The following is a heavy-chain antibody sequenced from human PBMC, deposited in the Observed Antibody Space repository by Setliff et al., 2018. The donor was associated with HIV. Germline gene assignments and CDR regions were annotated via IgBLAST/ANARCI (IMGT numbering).Heavy chain of an antibody. CDR2: INPNSGGT. CDR3: ASDIAVIPAASQVGGFDI. Sequence: ASVKVSCKAFGCTFTDYYIHWVRQAPGQGLEWMGRINPNSGGTNYAQKFQGRVTITRDTSISTTYMELSRLTSDDTAVYYCASDIAVIPAASQVGGFDIWGQGTMVTVSS. V-gene: IGHV1-2*06. J-gene: IGHJ3*02. CDR1: GCTFTDYY. D-gene: IGHD2-2*01.